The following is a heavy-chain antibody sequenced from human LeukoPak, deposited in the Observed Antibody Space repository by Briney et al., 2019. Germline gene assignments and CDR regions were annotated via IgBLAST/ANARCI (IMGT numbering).Heavy chain of an antibody. V-gene: IGHV1-46*01. CDR2: INPSGGST. Sequence: ASVKVSCKASGYTFTSYYMHWVRQAPGQGLEWMGIINPSGGSTSYAQKFQGRVTMTRDMSTSTVYMELSSLRSDDTAVYYCARDDEVGGWELLDFDYWGQGTLVTVSS. J-gene: IGHJ4*02. CDR3: ARDDEVGGWELLDFDY. CDR1: GYTFTSYY. D-gene: IGHD1-26*01.